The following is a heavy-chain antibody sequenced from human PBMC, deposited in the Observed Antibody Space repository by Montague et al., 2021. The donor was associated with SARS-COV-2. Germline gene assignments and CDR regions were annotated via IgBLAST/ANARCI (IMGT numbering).Heavy chain of an antibody. V-gene: IGHV4-59*01. D-gene: IGHD3-10*01. J-gene: IGHJ4*02. CDR2: T. Sequence: TNYNPSLKSRVTISVDTSKNQFSLKLSSLTSADTAVYYCLRVKRGYYYGLGVSAHFDYWGQGTRVTVSS. CDR3: LRVKRGYYYGLGVSAHFDY.